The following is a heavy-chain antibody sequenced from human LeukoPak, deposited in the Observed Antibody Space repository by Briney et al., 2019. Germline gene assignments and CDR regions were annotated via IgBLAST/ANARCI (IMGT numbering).Heavy chain of an antibody. CDR1: GGSFSGYY. Sequence: SETLSLTCAVYGGSFSGYYWSWIRQPPGKGLEWIGEINHSGSTNYNPSLKSRVTISVDTSKNQFSLKLSSVTAADTAVYYCARHSGGYCSSTSCYPGWFDPWGQGTLVTVSS. D-gene: IGHD2-2*01. CDR2: INHSGST. CDR3: ARHSGGYCSSTSCYPGWFDP. J-gene: IGHJ5*02. V-gene: IGHV4-34*01.